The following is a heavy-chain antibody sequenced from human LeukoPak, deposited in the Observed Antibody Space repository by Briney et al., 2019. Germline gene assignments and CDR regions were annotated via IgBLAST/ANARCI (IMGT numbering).Heavy chain of an antibody. D-gene: IGHD3-22*01. CDR1: GYTLTDYY. CDR2: IDPDSGGT. CDR3: AREYYDSSGSKYAFDI. Sequence: GASVKVSCRAPGYTLTDYYMHWVRQAPGQGLEWMGCIDPDSGGTKSAQRFQGRVTMTRDTSITTVYMELSRLRSDDTAVYYCAREYYDSSGSKYAFDIWGQGTMVIVSS. V-gene: IGHV1-2*02. J-gene: IGHJ3*02.